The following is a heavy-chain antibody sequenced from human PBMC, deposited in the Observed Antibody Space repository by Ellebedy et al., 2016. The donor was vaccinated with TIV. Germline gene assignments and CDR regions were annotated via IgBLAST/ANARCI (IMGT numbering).Heavy chain of an antibody. CDR2: ISYDGSNK. D-gene: IGHD4-23*01. J-gene: IGHJ4*02. CDR3: ARDDYGGNSSVSGY. CDR1: GFTFSSYA. Sequence: GGSLRLSXAASGFTFSSYAMHWVRQAPGKGLEWVAVISYDGSNKYYADSVKGRFTISRDNSKNTLYLQMNSLRAEDTAVYYCARDDYGGNSSVSGYWGQGTLVTVSS. V-gene: IGHV3-30-3*01.